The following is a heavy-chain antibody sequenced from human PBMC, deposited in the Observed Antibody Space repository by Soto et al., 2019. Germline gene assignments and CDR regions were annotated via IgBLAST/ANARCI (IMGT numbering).Heavy chain of an antibody. J-gene: IGHJ4*02. CDR3: ARAGFERLYFDQ. V-gene: IGHV3-7*03. CDR2: IKMDASEK. Sequence: GGSLRLSCVASGFPFGYYWMSWVRQAPGKGLEWLATIKMDASEKKYVDSVKGRFTMSRDNAKNSLYLQMNSLRVEDTAVYYCARAGFERLYFDQWGRGTLVTVS. CDR1: GFPFGYYW. D-gene: IGHD1-1*01.